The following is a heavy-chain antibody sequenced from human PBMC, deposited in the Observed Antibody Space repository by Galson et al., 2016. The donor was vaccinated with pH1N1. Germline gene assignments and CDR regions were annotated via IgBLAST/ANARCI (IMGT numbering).Heavy chain of an antibody. V-gene: IGHV3-53*01. CDR2: IYTGGST. CDR1: GLTVSTNY. CDR3: VRGLRGYSFT. Sequence: SLRLSCAASGLTVSTNYMSWVRQAPGKGLEWVSLIYTGGSTYYADSVKGRFTISSDNSKNTLYLQMNSLRADDTAVYYCVRGLRGYSFTWGQGTLVTVSS. J-gene: IGHJ4*02. D-gene: IGHD5-18*01.